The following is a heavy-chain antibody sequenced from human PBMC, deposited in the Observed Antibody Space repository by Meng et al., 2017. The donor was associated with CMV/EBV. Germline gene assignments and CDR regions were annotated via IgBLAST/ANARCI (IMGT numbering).Heavy chain of an antibody. CDR1: GGTFSGYA. CDR2: IIPIFGTA. CDR3: ARDGKSIVGVTHFDY. J-gene: IGHJ4*02. Sequence: ASGGTFSGYAISWVRQAPGQGLEWMGGIIPIFGTANYAQKFQGRVTITADESTSTAYMELSSLRSEDTAVYYCARDGKSIVGVTHFDYWGQGTLVTVS. V-gene: IGHV1-69*01. D-gene: IGHD1-26*01.